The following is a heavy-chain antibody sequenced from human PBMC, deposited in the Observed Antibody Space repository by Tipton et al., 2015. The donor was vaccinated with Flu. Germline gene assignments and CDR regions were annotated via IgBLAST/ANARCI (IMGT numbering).Heavy chain of an antibody. CDR1: GYTFTGYY. V-gene: IGHV1-2*02. CDR3: ARDIHHHCSGGSCYSGVQDMAV. Sequence: QLVQSGAEVKKPGASVKVSCKASGYTFTGYYMHWVRQAPGQGLEWMGWINPNSGGTNYAQKFQGRVTMTRDTSISTAYMELSRLRSDDTAVYYCARDIHHHCSGGSCYSGVQDMAVWGQGTTVTVSS. J-gene: IGHJ6*02. D-gene: IGHD2-15*01. CDR2: INPNSGGT.